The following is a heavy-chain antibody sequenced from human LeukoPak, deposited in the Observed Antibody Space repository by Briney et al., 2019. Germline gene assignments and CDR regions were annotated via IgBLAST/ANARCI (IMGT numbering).Heavy chain of an antibody. CDR1: GFTFSSYA. V-gene: IGHV3-23*01. J-gene: IGHJ4*02. CDR3: ARQLDTTGDYHFSHFDY. CDR2: ISGSGSST. Sequence: GGSLRLSCAASGFTFSSYAMNWVRQAPGKGLEWVSTISGSGSSTYYADSVKGRFTISRDNSKNTLYLEMNSLRAEDTAVYYCARQLDTTGDYHFSHFDYWGQGTLVTVSS. D-gene: IGHD3-22*01.